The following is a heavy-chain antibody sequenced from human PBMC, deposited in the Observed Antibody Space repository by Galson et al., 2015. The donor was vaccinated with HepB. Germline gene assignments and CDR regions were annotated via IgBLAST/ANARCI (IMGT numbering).Heavy chain of an antibody. CDR2: ISGSGGST. J-gene: IGHJ4*02. Sequence: SLRLSCAASGFTFSSYAMSWVRQAPGKGLEWVSAISGSGGSTYYADSVKGRFTISRDNSKNTLYLQMNSLRAEDTAVYYCANPPLGSYQLLSDYWGQGTLVTVSS. CDR1: GFTFSSYA. V-gene: IGHV3-23*01. CDR3: ANPPLGSYQLLSDY. D-gene: IGHD2-2*01.